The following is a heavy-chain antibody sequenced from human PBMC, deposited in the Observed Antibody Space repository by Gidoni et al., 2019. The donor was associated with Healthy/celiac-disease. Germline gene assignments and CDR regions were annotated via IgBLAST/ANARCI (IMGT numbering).Heavy chain of an antibody. CDR1: GFTFSSYA. V-gene: IGHV3-23*01. D-gene: IGHD3-22*01. J-gene: IGHJ4*02. Sequence: EVRLLGAGGGLVEPGGSLRLSCPASGFTFSSYAMSRVRQAPGKGLEWCSAISCSGGSTYYADSVKGRFTISRDNSKNTLYLQMNSLRAEDTAVYYCSTATYYYDSSGYYSDYWGQGTLVTVSS. CDR2: ISCSGGST. CDR3: STATYYYDSSGYYSDY.